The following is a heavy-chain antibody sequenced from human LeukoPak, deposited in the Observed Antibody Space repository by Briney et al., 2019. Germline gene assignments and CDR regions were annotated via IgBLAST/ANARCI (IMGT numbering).Heavy chain of an antibody. CDR3: AKDQAVAGHPLDY. D-gene: IGHD6-19*01. J-gene: IGHJ4*02. Sequence: PGGSLRLSCAASGLTFDDYGMSWVRQAPGKGLEWVSGINWNGGSTGYADSVKGRFTISRDNSKNMLYLQMNSLRADDTAVYYCAKDQAVAGHPLDYRGQGTLVTVSS. CDR2: INWNGGST. CDR1: GLTFDDYG. V-gene: IGHV3-20*04.